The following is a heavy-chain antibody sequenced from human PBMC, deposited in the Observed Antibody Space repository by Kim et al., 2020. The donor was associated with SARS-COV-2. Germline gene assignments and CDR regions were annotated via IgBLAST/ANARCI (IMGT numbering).Heavy chain of an antibody. CDR1: GGSFSGYY. CDR3: ARARTMVRGFSFIG. J-gene: IGHJ4*02. Sequence: SETLSLTCAVYGGSFSGYYWSWIRQPPGKGLEWIGEINHSGSTNYNPSLKSRVTISVDTSKNQFSLKLSSVTAADTAVYYCARARTMVRGFSFIGWGQGTLVTVSS. V-gene: IGHV4-34*01. CDR2: INHSGST. D-gene: IGHD3-10*01.